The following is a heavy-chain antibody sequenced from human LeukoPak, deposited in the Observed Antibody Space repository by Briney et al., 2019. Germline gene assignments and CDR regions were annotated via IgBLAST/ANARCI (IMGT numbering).Heavy chain of an antibody. V-gene: IGHV1-2*02. CDR1: GYTFTGYY. CDR2: INPNSGGT. D-gene: IGHD1-26*01. CDR3: ARVGVGAITAFDI. J-gene: IGHJ3*02. Sequence: ASVKVSCKASGYTFTGYYMHWVRQAPGHGLEWMGWINPNSGGTNYAQKFQGRVTMTRDTSISTAYMELSRLRSDDTAVYYCARVGVGAITAFDIWGQGTMVTVSS.